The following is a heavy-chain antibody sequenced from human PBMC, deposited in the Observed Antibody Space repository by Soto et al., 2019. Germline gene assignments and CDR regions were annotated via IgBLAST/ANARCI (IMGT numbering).Heavy chain of an antibody. D-gene: IGHD2-21*01. J-gene: IGHJ4*02. Sequence: VQLVQSGAEVKKPGSSVKVSCKASGDTSTTYVTSWVRQAPGQGPEWIGGINPMSRTAKYSEKYNGRVTITADEATRTVYLDLTSLRFEDTAVYFCARGTYCGSNCFFAREYWGQGTLVTVSS. CDR1: GDTSTTYV. CDR3: ARGTYCGSNCFFAREY. V-gene: IGHV1-69*01. CDR2: INPMSRTA.